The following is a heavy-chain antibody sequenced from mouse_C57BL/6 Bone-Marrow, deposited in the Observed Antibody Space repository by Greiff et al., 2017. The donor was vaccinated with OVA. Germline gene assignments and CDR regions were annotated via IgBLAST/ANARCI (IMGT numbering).Heavy chain of an antibody. Sequence: QVQLQQPGAELVKPGASVKLSCKASGYTFTSSWMHWVKQRPGQGLEWIGMIHPNSGSTNYNEKLKSKATLTVDKSSSTAYMQLSSLTSEDSAVYYCASLWLGYFDYWGQGTTLTVSS. J-gene: IGHJ2*01. D-gene: IGHD2-2*01. CDR2: IHPNSGST. CDR3: ASLWLGYFDY. CDR1: GYTFTSSW. V-gene: IGHV1-64*01.